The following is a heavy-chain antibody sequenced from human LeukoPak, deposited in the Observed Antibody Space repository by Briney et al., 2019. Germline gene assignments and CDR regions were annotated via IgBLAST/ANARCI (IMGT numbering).Heavy chain of an antibody. V-gene: IGHV4-31*03. CDR3: ARDHDPLGFDY. J-gene: IGHJ4*02. D-gene: IGHD3-16*01. CDR2: IYYSGST. Sequence: PQTLSLTCTVSGGSISSDGYYWSWIRQHPGEGLEWIGYIYYSGSTYYNPSLKSRVTISLDTSKNQFSLKLSSVTAADTAVYFCARDHDPLGFDYWGQGTLVTVSS. CDR1: GGSISSDGYY.